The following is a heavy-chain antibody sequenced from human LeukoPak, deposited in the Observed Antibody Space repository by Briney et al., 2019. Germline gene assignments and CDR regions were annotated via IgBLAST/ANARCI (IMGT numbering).Heavy chain of an antibody. J-gene: IGHJ4*02. CDR1: GYIFSHYH. D-gene: IGHD3-10*01. CDR3: ERDHISGKDDRNFDY. Sequence: GASVKVSCKACGYIFSHYHMFSIPQAPAKPLEWLGWINPKTGVTSYAKKFQGRVTVTTGTSISTLYMELHSLTCDDTALYYCERDHISGKDDRNFDYWGQGTLVTVSS. CDR2: INPKTGVT. V-gene: IGHV1-2*02.